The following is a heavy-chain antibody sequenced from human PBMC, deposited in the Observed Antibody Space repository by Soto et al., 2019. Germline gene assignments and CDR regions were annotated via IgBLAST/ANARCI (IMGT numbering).Heavy chain of an antibody. CDR1: GFTFSSYG. D-gene: IGHD5-18*01. CDR2: ISYDGSNK. J-gene: IGHJ4*02. Sequence: QVQLVESGGGVVQPGRSLRLSCAASGFTFSSYGMHWVRQAPGKGLEWVAVISYDGSNKHYADSVKGRFTISRDNSKNTLYLQMKSRRAEDTAVYYCAKDSRSVYVDTAMVVDYWGQGTLVTVSS. V-gene: IGHV3-30*18. CDR3: AKDSRSVYVDTAMVVDY.